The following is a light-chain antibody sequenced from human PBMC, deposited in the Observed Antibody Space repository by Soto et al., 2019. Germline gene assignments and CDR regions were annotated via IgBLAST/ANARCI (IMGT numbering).Light chain of an antibody. Sequence: ILMTQSPATVSVSPGESATLSCRASQSIYYNVAWYQHRPGQAPRLLIYRASTRAPVVPARFSGSGSGTEFTLTISRVQPEDFTDYSWLQYHNLWAFGQWTKVEI. CDR3: LQYHNLWA. J-gene: IGKJ1*01. CDR2: RAS. V-gene: IGKV3-15*01. CDR1: QSIYYN.